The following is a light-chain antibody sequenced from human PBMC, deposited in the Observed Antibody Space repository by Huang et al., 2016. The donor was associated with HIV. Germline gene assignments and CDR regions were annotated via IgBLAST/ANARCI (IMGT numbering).Light chain of an antibody. J-gene: IGKJ1*01. CDR2: AAS. Sequence: DIQMTQSPSSLSASVGDRVTITCRASQSISRYLSWYQQKPGKAPNLLIFAASSLQSGVPSRFSGSVSGTNFTLTITTLQPEDFATYYCQESYSLLWTFGQGTKVEIK. CDR1: QSISRY. V-gene: IGKV1-39*01. CDR3: QESYSLLWT.